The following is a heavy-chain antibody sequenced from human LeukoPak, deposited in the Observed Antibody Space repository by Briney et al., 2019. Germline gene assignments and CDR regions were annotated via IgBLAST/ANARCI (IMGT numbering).Heavy chain of an antibody. D-gene: IGHD2-21*02. CDR2: INTDGSST. CDR1: GFTFISYG. CDR3: TRELPREVTLDY. Sequence: GGSLRLSCAASGFTFISYGMRWVRQAPGKGLVWVSCINTDGSSTSYADSVKGRFTVSRDNAKNTLYLQVNSLRAEDTAVYFCTRELPREVTLDYWGQGTLVTVSS. J-gene: IGHJ4*01. V-gene: IGHV3-74*01.